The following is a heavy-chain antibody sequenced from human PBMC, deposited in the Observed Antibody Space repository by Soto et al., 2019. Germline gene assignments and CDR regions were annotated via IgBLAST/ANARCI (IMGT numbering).Heavy chain of an antibody. CDR3: ARGTVRDHDFGDH. CDR2: MSSDGSST. V-gene: IGHV3-74*01. D-gene: IGHD4-17*01. J-gene: IGHJ4*02. CDR1: GFTFSTYW. Sequence: EVQLVESGGDLVQPGGSLRLSCAASGFTFSTYWMHWVRQVPGKGPEWVSGMSSDGSSTAYADSVRGRFILSRDNAKNTLYLQMHSLRVDDTAVYYCARGTVRDHDFGDHWGLGTLVAVSS.